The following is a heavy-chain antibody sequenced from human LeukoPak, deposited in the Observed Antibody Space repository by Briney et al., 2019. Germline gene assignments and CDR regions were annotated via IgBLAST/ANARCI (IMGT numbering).Heavy chain of an antibody. J-gene: IGHJ5*02. CDR2: VDSDGTTT. Sequence: PGGPLRLSCAAFGFTFNNYWMHWVRQAPGKGLVWVSRVDSDGTTTAYADSVQGRFTVSRDNAKNTVFLQMNSLRAEDTAVYYCVRDRIGFDPWGQGTLVTVSS. V-gene: IGHV3-74*01. CDR3: VRDRIGFDP. CDR1: GFTFNNYW. D-gene: IGHD3-16*02.